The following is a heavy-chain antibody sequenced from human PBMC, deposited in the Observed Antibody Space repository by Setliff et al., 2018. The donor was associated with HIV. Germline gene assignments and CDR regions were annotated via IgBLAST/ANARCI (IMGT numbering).Heavy chain of an antibody. CDR3: ARGAIAAAGDFDY. CDR1: GGSISSGSYY. Sequence: SETLSLTCTVSGGSISSGSYYWSWIRQPAGKGLEWIGHIYYNGNTNYNPSLKSRGTISVDTSKNQFSLRLSSVTAADTAVYYCARGAIAAAGDFDYWGQGTLVTVSS. V-gene: IGHV4-61*10. CDR2: IYYNGNT. J-gene: IGHJ4*02. D-gene: IGHD6-13*01.